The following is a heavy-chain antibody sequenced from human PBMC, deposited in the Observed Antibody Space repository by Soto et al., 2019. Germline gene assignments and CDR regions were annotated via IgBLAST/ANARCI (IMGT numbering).Heavy chain of an antibody. V-gene: IGHV1-69*13. CDR2: IIPIFGTA. J-gene: IGHJ4*02. Sequence: SSVKVSCKASGGTFSSYAISWVRQAPGQGLEWMGGIIPIFGTANYAQKFQGRVTITADESTSTAYMELSSLRSEDTAVYYCASLGYDWYGPVDTAMGDYWGQGTRVTVSS. D-gene: IGHD5-18*01. CDR3: ASLGYDWYGPVDTAMGDY. CDR1: GGTFSSYA.